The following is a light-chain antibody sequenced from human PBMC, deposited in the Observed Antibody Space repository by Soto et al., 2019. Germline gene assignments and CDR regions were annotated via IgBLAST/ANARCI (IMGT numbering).Light chain of an antibody. Sequence: QTVVTQPASVSGSPGQSITISCTGTSSDVGNYNYVSWYQEHPGKAPRLIIYQVTNRPSGVSNRFSGSKSGHTASLTISGLQAEDEADYYCSSFSTGSSYVIFGGGTKLTVL. CDR2: QVT. CDR1: SSDVGNYNY. J-gene: IGLJ2*01. V-gene: IGLV2-14*01. CDR3: SSFSTGSSYVI.